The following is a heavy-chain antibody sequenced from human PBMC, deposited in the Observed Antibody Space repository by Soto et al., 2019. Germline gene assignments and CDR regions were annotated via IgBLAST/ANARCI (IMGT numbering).Heavy chain of an antibody. CDR3: AREEWELLYYYGMDV. D-gene: IGHD1-26*01. CDR1: GFTFSSYA. V-gene: IGHV3-30-3*01. J-gene: IGHJ6*02. CDR2: ISYDGSNK. Sequence: GGSLRLSCAASGFTFSSYAMHWVRQAPGKGLEWVAVISYDGSNKYYADSVKGRFTISRDNSKNTLYLQMNSLRAEDTAVYYSAREEWELLYYYGMDVWGQGTTVTVSS.